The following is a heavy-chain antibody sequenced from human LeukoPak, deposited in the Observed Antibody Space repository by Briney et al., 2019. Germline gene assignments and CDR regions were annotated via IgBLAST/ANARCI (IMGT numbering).Heavy chain of an antibody. CDR1: GGSFSGYY. D-gene: IGHD3-10*01. CDR2: INHSGST. CDR3: AVGETGTKVDY. V-gene: IGHV4-34*01. J-gene: IGHJ4*02. Sequence: PSETLSLTCAVYGGSFSGYYWSWIRQPPGKGLEWIGEINHSGSTNYNPSLKSRVTISVDTSKNQFSLKLSSVTAADTAVYYCAVGETGTKVDYWGQGILVTVSS.